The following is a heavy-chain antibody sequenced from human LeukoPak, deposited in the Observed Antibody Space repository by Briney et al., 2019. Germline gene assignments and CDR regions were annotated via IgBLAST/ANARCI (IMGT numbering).Heavy chain of an antibody. D-gene: IGHD2-15*01. Sequence: SETLSLTCAVYGGSFSGYYWSWIRQPPGKGLEWIGCIYYSGSTNYNPSLKSRVTISVDTSKNQFSLKLSSVTAADTAVYYCARDGYCSGGSCKGGLDYWGQGTLVTVSS. V-gene: IGHV4-59*01. J-gene: IGHJ4*02. CDR2: IYYSGST. CDR1: GGSFSGYY. CDR3: ARDGYCSGGSCKGGLDY.